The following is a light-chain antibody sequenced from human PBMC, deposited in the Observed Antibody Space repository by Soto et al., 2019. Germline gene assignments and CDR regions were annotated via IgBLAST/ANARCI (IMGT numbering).Light chain of an antibody. V-gene: IGKV3-20*01. CDR1: ESVSTNY. Sequence: EFVLTQSQGTLSLSPGERATLSCLASESVSTNYFAWYQQIPGQPPRLLIHGASRRATGIPDRFSGSGSGTDFTLTISRLEPEDFAVYYCHQCDGSPTFGQGTKVDIK. CDR2: GAS. J-gene: IGKJ1*01. CDR3: HQCDGSPT.